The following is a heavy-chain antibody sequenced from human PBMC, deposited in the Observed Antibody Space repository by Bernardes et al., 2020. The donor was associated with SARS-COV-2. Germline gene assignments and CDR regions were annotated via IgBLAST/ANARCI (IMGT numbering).Heavy chain of an antibody. CDR3: ARHHPGFLEWTNWFDP. V-gene: IGHV4-39*01. Sequence: SETLSLTCTVSGGSISSSSYYWGWIRQPPGKGLEWIGSIYYSGSTYYNPSLKSRVTISVDTSKNQFSLKLSSVTAADTAVYYCARHHPGFLEWTNWFDPGSQGTLVTVSS. CDR1: GGSISSSSYY. CDR2: IYYSGST. J-gene: IGHJ5*02. D-gene: IGHD3-3*01.